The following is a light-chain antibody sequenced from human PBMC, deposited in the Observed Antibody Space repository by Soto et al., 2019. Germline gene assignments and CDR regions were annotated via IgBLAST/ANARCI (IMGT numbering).Light chain of an antibody. CDR3: QQYNNWPRT. CDR1: QNVNNN. V-gene: IGKV3-15*01. Sequence: EIVMAQSPATLSVSPGERATLSCRASQNVNNNLAWYQQKPGQAPRLLIYGASTRATGIPARFSGSGSGTEFTLTISSLQSEDFAVYYCQQYNNWPRTFDHGTKVDIK. CDR2: GAS. J-gene: IGKJ1*01.